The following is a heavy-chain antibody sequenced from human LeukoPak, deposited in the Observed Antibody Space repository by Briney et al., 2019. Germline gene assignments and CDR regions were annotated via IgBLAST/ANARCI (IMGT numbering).Heavy chain of an antibody. V-gene: IGHV3-9*01. Sequence: GGSLRLSCGASGFTFGDYGMHWFRQRPGKGLEWVSGISCNSGSIEYADFVKGRFTISRDNAKNSLYLEMTSLRPDDTALYYCAKDLMSDYFFDFWGPGTQVTVSS. CDR1: GFTFGDYG. J-gene: IGHJ4*02. D-gene: IGHD3-10*02. CDR2: ISCNSGSI. CDR3: AKDLMSDYFFDF.